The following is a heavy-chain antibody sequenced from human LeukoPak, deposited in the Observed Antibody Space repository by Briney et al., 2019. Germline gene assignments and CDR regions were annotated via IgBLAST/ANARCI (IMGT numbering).Heavy chain of an antibody. V-gene: IGHV3-48*03. Sequence: PGGSLRLSCAASGFTFSSYEMNWVRQAPGKGLEWVSYISSSGSTIYYADSVKGRFTISRDNAKNSLYLQMNSLRAEDTAVYYCARAPLRYFAPTYYFDYWGQGTLVTVSS. CDR2: ISSSGSTI. CDR3: ARAPLRYFAPTYYFDY. J-gene: IGHJ4*02. D-gene: IGHD3-9*01. CDR1: GFTFSSYE.